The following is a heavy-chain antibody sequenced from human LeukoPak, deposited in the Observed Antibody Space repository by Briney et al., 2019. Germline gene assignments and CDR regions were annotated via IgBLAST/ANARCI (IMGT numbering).Heavy chain of an antibody. CDR3: ARLDTTGDY. CDR2: IYYSGST. CDR1: GGSISSYY. J-gene: IGHJ4*02. V-gene: IGHV4-59*01. Sequence: KPSETLSLTCTVSGGSISSYYWSWIRQPPGKGLEWIGYIYYSGSTNYNPSLKSRVTISVDTSKNQVSLKLNSVTAADTAVYYCARLDTTGDYWGQGTLVTVSS. D-gene: IGHD5-18*01.